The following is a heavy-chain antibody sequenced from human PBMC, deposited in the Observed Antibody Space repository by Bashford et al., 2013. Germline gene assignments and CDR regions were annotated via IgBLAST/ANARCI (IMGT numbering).Heavy chain of an antibody. CDR3: AKDIHRGIAVAEFDY. Sequence: VRQAPGKGLEWVSAITSDGGGTYYADSVKGRFTISRDNAKSTLYLQMNSLRAEDTALYYCAKDIHRGIAVAEFDYWGQGTLVTVSS. J-gene: IGHJ4*02. V-gene: IGHV3-23*01. CDR2: ITSDGGGT. D-gene: IGHD6-19*01.